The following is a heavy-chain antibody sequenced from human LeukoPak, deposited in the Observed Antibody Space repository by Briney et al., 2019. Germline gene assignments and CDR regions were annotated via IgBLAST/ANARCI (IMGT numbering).Heavy chain of an antibody. J-gene: IGHJ1*01. CDR2: ISSSSSYI. D-gene: IGHD2-2*01. V-gene: IGHV3-21*01. CDR3: ARGFTSPEYFQH. Sequence: GGSLRLSCAASGFTFSSYSMNWVRQAPGKGLEWVSSISSSSSYIYYADSVKGRFTISRNNAKNSLYLQMNSLRAEDTAVYYCARGFTSPEYFQHWGQGTLVTVSS. CDR1: GFTFSSYS.